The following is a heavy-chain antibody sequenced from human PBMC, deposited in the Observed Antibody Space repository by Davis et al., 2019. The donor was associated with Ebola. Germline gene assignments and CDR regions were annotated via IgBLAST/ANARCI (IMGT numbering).Heavy chain of an antibody. J-gene: IGHJ4*02. V-gene: IGHV3-33*01. CDR1: GFTFRNYG. CDR3: ARGGYD. Sequence: PGGSLRLSCAASGFTFRNYGMHWVRQAPGKGLEWVAVIWYDGSRRYYGDSVKGRFTISRDNSNNLLYLQMNSLRAEDTALYYCARGGYDWGQGTLVTVSS. CDR2: IWYDGSRR. D-gene: IGHD3-3*01.